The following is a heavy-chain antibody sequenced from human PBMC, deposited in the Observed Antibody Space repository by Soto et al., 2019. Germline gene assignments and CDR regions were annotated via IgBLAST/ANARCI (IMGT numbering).Heavy chain of an antibody. CDR2: ISYDGYNS. J-gene: IGHJ4*01. V-gene: IGHV3-30-3*01. Sequence: GGSLRLSCAASGFTFSNYAVHWVRLAPSKGLEWVAMISYDGYNSYSADSVKGRFTISRDNSKNTLFLQMDSLRPDDTAIYYCARDGGFSYGFDYYFDYWGHGTLVTVSS. CDR3: ARDGGFSYGFDYYFDY. D-gene: IGHD3-16*01. CDR1: GFTFSNYA.